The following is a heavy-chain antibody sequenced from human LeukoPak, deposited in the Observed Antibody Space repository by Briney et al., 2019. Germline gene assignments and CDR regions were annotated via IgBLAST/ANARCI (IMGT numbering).Heavy chain of an antibody. J-gene: IGHJ5*02. D-gene: IGHD4-17*01. CDR2: ISHSGST. CDR3: ARDGHYVAVWFDP. V-gene: IGHV4-38-2*02. CDR1: GYSFSSAYY. Sequence: PSETLSLTCSVSGYSFSSAYYWGWIRQSPGKGLEWIGSISHSGSTYYNPSLRSRVTILVDTSKNQFSLRLTSVTAADTAVYYCARDGHYVAVWFDPWGQGTLVTVSS.